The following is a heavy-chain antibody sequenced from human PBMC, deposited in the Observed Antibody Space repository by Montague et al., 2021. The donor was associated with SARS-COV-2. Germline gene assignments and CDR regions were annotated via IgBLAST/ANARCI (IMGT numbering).Heavy chain of an antibody. CDR2: IYYSGST. J-gene: IGHJ4*01. CDR1: GVSINNNNYY. CDR3: ARHLFSFSDSGTLGYFDY. V-gene: IGHV4-39*01. Sequence: SETLSLTCDVSGVSINNNNYYWSWIRQPPGKGLEWIGTIYYSGSTYYNPSLKSRVTISVDTSKNQFSLRVRSATAADTAVYYCARHLFSFSDSGTLGYFDYWGHGTLVAVSS. D-gene: IGHD3-10*01.